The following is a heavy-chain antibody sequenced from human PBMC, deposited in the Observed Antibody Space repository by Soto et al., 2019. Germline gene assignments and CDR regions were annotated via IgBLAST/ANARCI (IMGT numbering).Heavy chain of an antibody. J-gene: IGHJ5*02. CDR3: ARAPYDSGRPYNWFDP. V-gene: IGHV4-59*01. Sequence: PSETLSLTCTLSGDSISKYFWNWIRQSPDKGLEWIGYFYYTGSSNYNPSLGGRATISVDTSKNQFSLILSSVTAADTAIYYCARAPYDSGRPYNWFDPWGQGTVVTVSS. D-gene: IGHD3-10*01. CDR1: GDSISKYF. CDR2: FYYTGSS.